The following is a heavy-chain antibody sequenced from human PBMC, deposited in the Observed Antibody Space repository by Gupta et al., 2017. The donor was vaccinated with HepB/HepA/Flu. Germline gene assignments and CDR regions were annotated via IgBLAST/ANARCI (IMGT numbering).Heavy chain of an antibody. J-gene: IGHJ5*01. CDR1: GFTFSSYA. Sequence: QVQLVESGGGVVQPGRSLRLSCAASGFTFSSYALHWVRQAPGKGLEWVAFISYVGSAKYYAESGKGRFTISRDNSKNTLYLQMDSLRAEDAAVYYCARRDSGLDSWGQGTLVTVSS. D-gene: IGHD2-21*01. CDR2: ISYVGSAK. V-gene: IGHV3-30-3*01. CDR3: ARRDSGLDS.